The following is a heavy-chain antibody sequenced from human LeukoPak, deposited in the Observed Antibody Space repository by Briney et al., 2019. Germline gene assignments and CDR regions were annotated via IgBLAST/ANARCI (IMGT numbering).Heavy chain of an antibody. J-gene: IGHJ4*02. CDR2: ISGGGGGT. CDR1: GFIFSNYA. V-gene: IGHV3-23*01. CDR3: GKDLVEGQHLGHYFDY. D-gene: IGHD6-13*01. Sequence: GGSLRLSCAASGFIFSNYAMSWVRQAPGKGPEWVSGISGGGGGTYYADSVKGRFTISRDNSKNTLYLQMNSLRAEDTAVYYCGKDLVEGQHLGHYFDYWGQGTLVTVSS.